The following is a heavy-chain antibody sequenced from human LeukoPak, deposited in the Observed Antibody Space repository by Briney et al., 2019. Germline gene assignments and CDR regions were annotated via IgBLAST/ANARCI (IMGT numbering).Heavy chain of an antibody. CDR3: ARAVRYYDSSGYPSAIVPYYFDY. Sequence: SQTLSLTCTVSGGSISSGDYYWRWIRQPPGKGLEWIGYIYYSGSTYYNPSLKSRVTVSVDTSKNQFSLKLSSVTAADTAVYYCARAVRYYDSSGYPSAIVPYYFDYWGQGTLVTVSS. V-gene: IGHV4-30-4*01. D-gene: IGHD3-22*01. CDR1: GGSISSGDYY. J-gene: IGHJ4*02. CDR2: IYYSGST.